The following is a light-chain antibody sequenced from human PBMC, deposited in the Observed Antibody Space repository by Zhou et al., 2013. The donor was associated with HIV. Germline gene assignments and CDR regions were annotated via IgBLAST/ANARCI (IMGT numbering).Light chain of an antibody. CDR3: MQALQTPPT. Sequence: MTQSPSTLSASVGDRVTITCRASQSISSWLAWYLQKPGQSPQLLIYLGSNRASGVPDRFSGSGSGTDFTLKFSRVEAEDVGVYYCMQALQTPPTFGQGTKVEIK. J-gene: IGKJ1*01. CDR1: QSISSW. V-gene: IGKV2-28*01. CDR2: LGS.